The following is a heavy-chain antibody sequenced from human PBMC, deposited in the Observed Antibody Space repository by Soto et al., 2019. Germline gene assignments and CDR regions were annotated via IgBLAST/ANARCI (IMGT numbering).Heavy chain of an antibody. D-gene: IGHD2-15*01. Sequence: QVQLQQWGAGLLKPSETLSLTCAVYGGSFSGSYWSWIRQPPGKGLEWIGEINHSGSTNYNPSLKSRVTISVDTSKNQFSLKLSSVTAADTAVYYCARGWGYCSGGSCYKDYYYYMDVWGKGTTVTVSS. CDR3: ARGWGYCSGGSCYKDYYYYMDV. J-gene: IGHJ6*03. CDR1: GGSFSGSY. V-gene: IGHV4-34*01. CDR2: INHSGST.